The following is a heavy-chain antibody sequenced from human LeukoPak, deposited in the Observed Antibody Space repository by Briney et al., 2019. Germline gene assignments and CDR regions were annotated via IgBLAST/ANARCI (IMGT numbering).Heavy chain of an antibody. D-gene: IGHD4-17*01. V-gene: IGHV5-51*01. J-gene: IGHJ5*02. CDR3: ARSYGDYPGSWFDH. CDR1: GSIFTSYW. Sequence: PGASLQISCKGSGSIFTSYWIGWVRQLPGKGLEWMGIIYPGDSDTRYSPSFQGQVTISADKSISTAYLQWSSLKASDTAMYYCARSYGDYPGSWFDHWGQGTLVTVSS. CDR2: IYPGDSDT.